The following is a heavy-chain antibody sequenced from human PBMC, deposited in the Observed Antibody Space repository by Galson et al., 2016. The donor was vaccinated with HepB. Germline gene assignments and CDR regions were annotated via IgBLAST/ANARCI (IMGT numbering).Heavy chain of an antibody. CDR1: GVSFSSFD. CDR3: LTDPRGTQWLVARDPSDI. J-gene: IGHJ3*02. D-gene: IGHD5-18*01. V-gene: IGHV3-23*01. CDR2: VTSTGDLT. Sequence: SLRLSCAASGVSFSSFDMSWVRQAPGKGLEWVSSVTSTGDLTYYAASVKGRFTISRDNSKNTLFLQMNNLRAEDTALYYCLTDPRGTQWLVARDPSDIWGQGTLVTVSS.